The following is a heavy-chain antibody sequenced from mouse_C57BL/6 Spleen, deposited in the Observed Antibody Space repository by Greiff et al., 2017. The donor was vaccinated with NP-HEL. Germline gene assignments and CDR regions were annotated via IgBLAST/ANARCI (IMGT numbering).Heavy chain of an antibody. J-gene: IGHJ2*01. CDR2: ISSGGSYT. D-gene: IGHD1-1*01. CDR3: ARHHTTVVDY. CDR1: GFTFSSYG. Sequence: EVNLVESGGDLVKPGGSLKLSCAASGFTFSSYGMSWVRQTPDKRLEWVATISSGGSYTYYPDSVKGRFTISRDNAKNTLYLQMSSLKSEDTAMYYCARHHTTVVDYWGQGTTLTVSS. V-gene: IGHV5-6*01.